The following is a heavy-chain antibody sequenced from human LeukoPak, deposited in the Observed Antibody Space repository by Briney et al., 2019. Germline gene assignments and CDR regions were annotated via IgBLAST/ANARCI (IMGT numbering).Heavy chain of an antibody. Sequence: GGSLRLSCAASGFTFSSYAMHWVRQAPGKGQEWVAVISYDGSNKYYADSVKGRFTISRDNSKNTLYLQMNSLRAEDTAVYYCARKKNSWGQGPLVPSPQ. CDR2: ISYDGSNK. CDR3: ARKKNS. J-gene: IGHJ4*02. CDR1: GFTFSSYA. V-gene: IGHV3-30-3*01.